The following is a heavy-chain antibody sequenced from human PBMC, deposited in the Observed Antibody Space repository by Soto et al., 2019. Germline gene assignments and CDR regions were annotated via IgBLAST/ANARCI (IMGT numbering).Heavy chain of an antibody. Sequence: EVQLLESGGGLVQPGGSLRLSCADSGFTFNTYAMNWVRQAPGKGLEWVASISGSGGTINSADSVKGRFTTSRETYKNTLDLLMNSLSAEDTAVYYCAKGFIVVVTAIRPDDNFDVWGQGRMVTVSS. CDR1: GFTFNTYA. CDR2: ISGSGGTI. V-gene: IGHV3-23*01. CDR3: AKGFIVVVTAIRPDDNFDV. D-gene: IGHD2-21*02. J-gene: IGHJ3*01.